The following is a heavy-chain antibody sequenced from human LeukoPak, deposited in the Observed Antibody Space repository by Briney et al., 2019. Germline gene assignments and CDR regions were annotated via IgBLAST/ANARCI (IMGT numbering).Heavy chain of an antibody. CDR1: GGSISGTYY. CDR3: ARRWVYDKRAFDA. D-gene: IGHD3-16*01. Sequence: SETLSLTCTVSGGSISGTYYWSWIRRPPGKGLEWIGYIYYTGTTDSNPSLKSRVTISLDTSKNQFSLNLSSVTAADTAVYYCARRWVYDKRAFDAWGQGTMVTVSS. V-gene: IGHV4-59*08. J-gene: IGHJ3*01. CDR2: IYYTGTT.